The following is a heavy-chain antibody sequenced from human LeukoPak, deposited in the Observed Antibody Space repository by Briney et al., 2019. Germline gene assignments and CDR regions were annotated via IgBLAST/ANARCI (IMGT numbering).Heavy chain of an antibody. CDR3: ARDNGWAGSSNTDY. CDR1: GFTFTIYS. Sequence: TGGSLRLSCAASGFTFTIYSMNWVRQAPGKGLEWVSSISSSSSSIYYADSVKGRFTISRDNAKNSLYLQMNSLRAEDTAVYYCARDNGWAGSSNTDYWGQGTLVTVSS. V-gene: IGHV3-21*01. CDR2: ISSSSSSI. J-gene: IGHJ4*02. D-gene: IGHD6-13*01.